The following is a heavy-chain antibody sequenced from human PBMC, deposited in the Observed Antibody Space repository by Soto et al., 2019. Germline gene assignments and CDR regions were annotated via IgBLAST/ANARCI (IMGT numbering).Heavy chain of an antibody. V-gene: IGHV3-72*01. J-gene: IGHJ5*02. D-gene: IGHD3-10*01. CDR2: TRNKPNSYTT. CDR3: AMEGSGPGWT. Sequence: GGSLRLSCAAAGFTFSDHSMDWVRQAPGKGLEWVGRTRNKPNSYTTEYAASVRGRFTISSDDSKNSLYLQMNSLKTEDTAVYYCAMEGSGPGWTWGQGTLVTVSS. CDR1: GFTFSDHS.